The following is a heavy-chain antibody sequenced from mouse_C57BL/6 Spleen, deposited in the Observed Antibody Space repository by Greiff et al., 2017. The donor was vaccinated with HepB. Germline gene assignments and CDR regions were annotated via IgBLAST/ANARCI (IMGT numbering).Heavy chain of an antibody. D-gene: IGHD2-4*01. CDR3: ARPPFYDYDDFDV. CDR1: GYAFSSYW. J-gene: IGHJ1*03. CDR2: IYPGDGDT. V-gene: IGHV1-80*01. Sequence: VQLQQSGAELVKPGASVKISCKASGYAFSSYWMNWVKQRPGKGLEWIGQIYPGDGDTNYNGKFKGKATLTADKSSSTAYMQLSSLTSEDSAVYFCARPPFYDYDDFDVWGTGTTVTVSS.